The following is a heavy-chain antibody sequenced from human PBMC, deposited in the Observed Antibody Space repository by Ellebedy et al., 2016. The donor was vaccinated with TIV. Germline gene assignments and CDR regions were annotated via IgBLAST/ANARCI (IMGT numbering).Heavy chain of an antibody. CDR3: ARELYSGEYDVFDY. D-gene: IGHD4-17*01. CDR2: ISHDGSRK. V-gene: IGHV3-30-3*01. J-gene: IGHJ4*02. CDR1: GLTFSSHA. Sequence: GESLKISCAASGLTFSSHAMSWVRQAPGKGLEWVAAISHDGSRKEYADSVKGRITISRDNSKSTLYLQMDSLRAEDTAVYYCARELYSGEYDVFDYWGQGTLVTVSS.